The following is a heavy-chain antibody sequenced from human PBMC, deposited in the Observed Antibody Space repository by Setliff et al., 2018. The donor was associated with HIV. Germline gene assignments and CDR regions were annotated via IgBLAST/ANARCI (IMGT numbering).Heavy chain of an antibody. V-gene: IGHV4-4*02. CDR2: IYHSGST. CDR1: GGSISSNW. J-gene: IGHJ4*02. Sequence: SETLSLTCAVSGGSISSNWWSWVRQSPGKGLEWIGEIYHSGSTHYNPSLQSRVTISVDKSKSQFSLKLNSVTAADTAVYFCARARGPPLPVLDFWGQGTLVTVSS. CDR3: ARARGPPLPVLDF. D-gene: IGHD3-10*01.